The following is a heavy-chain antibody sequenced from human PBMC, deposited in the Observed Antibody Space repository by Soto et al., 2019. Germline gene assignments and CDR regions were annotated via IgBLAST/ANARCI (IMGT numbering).Heavy chain of an antibody. V-gene: IGHV1-69*02. Sequence: QVQLVQSGAEVKRPGSSVKVSCKASGDTFSFYSINWVRQAPGLGLEWMGRVNPILSLSNYAQRFQGRVTMTADKSTRTEYMIISRLRSEDTAIYYCATSYGSGYRAFDYWGQGAQVIVSS. CDR2: VNPILSLS. CDR3: ATSYGSGYRAFDY. J-gene: IGHJ4*02. CDR1: GDTFSFYS. D-gene: IGHD3-10*01.